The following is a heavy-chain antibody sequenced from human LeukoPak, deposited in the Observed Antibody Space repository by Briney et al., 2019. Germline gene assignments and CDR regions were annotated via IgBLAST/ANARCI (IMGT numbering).Heavy chain of an antibody. CDR1: GFTFSSYG. CDR2: IWYDGSNK. D-gene: IGHD3-10*01. Sequence: PGGSLRLSCAASGFTFSSYGMHWVRQAPGKGLEWVAVIWYDGSNKYYADSVKGRFTISRDNSKNTLYLQMNSLRAEDTAVYYCARPAYYYGSGSYNFDYWGQGTLVTVSS. J-gene: IGHJ4*02. CDR3: ARPAYYYGSGSYNFDY. V-gene: IGHV3-33*01.